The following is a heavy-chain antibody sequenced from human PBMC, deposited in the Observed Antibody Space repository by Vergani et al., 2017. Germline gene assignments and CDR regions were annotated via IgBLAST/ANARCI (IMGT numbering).Heavy chain of an antibody. V-gene: IGHV3-48*02. D-gene: IGHD6-19*01. J-gene: IGHJ6*02. CDR2: ISSSSSTI. CDR3: ARGDMSSGWYPLYYYYYYGMDV. CDR1: GFTFSSYS. Sequence: EVQLVESGGGLVQPGGSLRLSCAASGFTFSSYSMNWVRQAPGKGLEWVSYISSSSSTIYYADSVKGRFTISRDNAKNSLYLQMNSLRDEDTAVYYCARGDMSSGWYPLYYYYYYGMDVWGQGTTVTVSS.